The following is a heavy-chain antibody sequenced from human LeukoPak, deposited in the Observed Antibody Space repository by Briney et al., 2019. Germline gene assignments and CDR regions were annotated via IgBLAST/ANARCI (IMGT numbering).Heavy chain of an antibody. D-gene: IGHD3-22*01. CDR1: GFTFSSYS. V-gene: IGHV3-21*01. CDR3: AREAYYYDSSGYWDTFDI. J-gene: IGHJ3*02. Sequence: GGSLRLSCAASGFTFSSYSMNWVRQTPGKGLEWVSYISSSSSYIYYADSVKGRFTISRDNAKNSLYLQMNSLRAGDTAVYYCAREAYYYDSSGYWDTFDIWGQGTMVTVSS. CDR2: ISSSSSYI.